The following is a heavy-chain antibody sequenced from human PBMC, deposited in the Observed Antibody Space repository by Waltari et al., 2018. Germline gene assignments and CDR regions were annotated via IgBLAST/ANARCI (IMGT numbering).Heavy chain of an antibody. CDR3: ARGVFGDYVGSYYYGMDV. CDR2: ISYDGSNK. J-gene: IGHJ6*02. V-gene: IGHV3-30-3*01. D-gene: IGHD4-17*01. Sequence: QVQLVESGGGVVQPGRSLRLSCAASGFTFSSYAMHWVRQAPGKGLEWVAVISYDGSNKYYADSVKGRFTISRDKSKNTLYLQMNSLRAEDTAVYYCARGVFGDYVGSYYYGMDVWGQGTMVTVSS. CDR1: GFTFSSYA.